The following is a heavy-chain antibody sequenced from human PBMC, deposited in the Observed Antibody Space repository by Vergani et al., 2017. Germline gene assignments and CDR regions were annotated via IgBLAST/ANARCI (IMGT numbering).Heavy chain of an antibody. V-gene: IGHV3-23*01. CDR2: IGGDGNT. Sequence: EVQLLESGGGLVQPGGSLRLSCAASGFSFSGNAMSWVRQAPGKGLEWVSGIGGDGNTHYPDSVKGRFTISRDDSKNTLHLQMNSLRPEDTAVYYCARGMTTETTDLDGFDIWGQGTMVSVSS. J-gene: IGHJ3*02. D-gene: IGHD4-17*01. CDR1: GFSFSGNA. CDR3: ARGMTTETTDLDGFDI.